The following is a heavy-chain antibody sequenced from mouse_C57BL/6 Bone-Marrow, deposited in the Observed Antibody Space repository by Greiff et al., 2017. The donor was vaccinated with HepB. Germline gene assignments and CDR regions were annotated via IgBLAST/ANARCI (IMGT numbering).Heavy chain of an antibody. V-gene: IGHV14-3*01. CDR2: IDPANGNT. CDR3: ALYYYGSSYRFDY. Sequence: EVQLQQSGPELVKPGASVKLSCTASGFNIKNTYMHWVKQRPEQGLEWIGRIDPANGNTKYAPKFQGKATITADTSSNTAYLQLSSLTSEDTAIYYCALYYYGSSYRFDYWGQGTTLTVSS. J-gene: IGHJ2*01. CDR1: GFNIKNTY. D-gene: IGHD1-1*01.